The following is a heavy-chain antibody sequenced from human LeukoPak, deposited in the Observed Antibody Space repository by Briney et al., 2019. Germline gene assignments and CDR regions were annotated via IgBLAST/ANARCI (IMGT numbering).Heavy chain of an antibody. CDR2: INHSGST. CDR3: ARDLSGDFNY. V-gene: IGHV4-34*01. CDR1: GGSFSVYY. Sequence: SETLSLTCAVYGGSFSVYYCSWIRQPPGKGLEWIGEINHSGSTNHNPSLKSRVTISVDTSKNQFSLKLSSVTAADTAIYYCARDLSGDFNYWGQGTLVTVSS. D-gene: IGHD4-17*01. J-gene: IGHJ4*02.